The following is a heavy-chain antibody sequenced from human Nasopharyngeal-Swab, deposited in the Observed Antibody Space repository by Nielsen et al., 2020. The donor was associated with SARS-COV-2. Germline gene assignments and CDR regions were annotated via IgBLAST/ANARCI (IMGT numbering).Heavy chain of an antibody. CDR1: GFSFSNSW. D-gene: IGHD4-23*01. CDR3: AAAPSGDYGGY. J-gene: IGHJ4*02. Sequence: GGSLRLSCAASGFSFSNSWMSWVRQAPGKGLEWVANINEDGSHKNHVDSVKGRFTISRDNAKNSLYLQMNSLRAEDTAVYYCAAAPSGDYGGYWGQGTLVTVSS. CDR2: INEDGSHK. V-gene: IGHV3-7*01.